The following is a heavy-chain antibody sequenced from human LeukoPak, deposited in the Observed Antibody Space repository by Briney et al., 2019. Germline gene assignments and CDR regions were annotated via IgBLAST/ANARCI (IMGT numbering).Heavy chain of an antibody. J-gene: IGHJ6*03. CDR3: ARGGYRYDYYYYMDV. Sequence: KPGGSLRLSCAASGFTLSDYYMNWIRRTPGKGLEWVSYITSGSSTYYGDSVKGRVTISRDNAKNSLYLQMNSLTAEDTAVYYCARGGYRYDYYYYMDVWGKGTTVTVSS. CDR2: ITSGSST. V-gene: IGHV3-11*04. CDR1: GFTLSDYY. D-gene: IGHD5-18*01.